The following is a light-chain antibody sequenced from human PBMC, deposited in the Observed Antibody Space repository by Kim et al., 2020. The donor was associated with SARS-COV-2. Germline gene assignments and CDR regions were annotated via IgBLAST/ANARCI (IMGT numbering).Light chain of an antibody. CDR3: QVWDSSSDHRV. CDR2: YDS. CDR1: NIGSKS. J-gene: IGLJ3*02. Sequence: SYELTQPPSVSVAPGKTARITCGGNNIGSKSVHWYQQKPGQAPVLVIYYDSDRPSGIPERFSGSNSGNTATLTNSRVEAGDEADYYCQVWDSSSDHRVFG. V-gene: IGLV3-21*04.